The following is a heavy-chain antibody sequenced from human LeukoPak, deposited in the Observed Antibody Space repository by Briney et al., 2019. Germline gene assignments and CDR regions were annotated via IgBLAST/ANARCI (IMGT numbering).Heavy chain of an antibody. CDR3: ARDLSFDWFPYYFDY. D-gene: IGHD3-9*01. CDR1: GGSISSYY. CDR2: IYYSGST. J-gene: IGHJ4*02. Sequence: PSETLSLTCTVSGGSISSYYWSWIRQPPGKGLEWIGYIYYSGSTNYNPSLKSPVTISIDTSKNQFSLKVSSVTAADTAIYYCARDLSFDWFPYYFDYWGQGILVTVSS. V-gene: IGHV4-59*12.